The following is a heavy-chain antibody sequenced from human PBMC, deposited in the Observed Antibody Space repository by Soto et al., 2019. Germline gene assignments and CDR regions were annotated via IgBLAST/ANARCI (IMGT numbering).Heavy chain of an antibody. J-gene: IGHJ5*02. D-gene: IGHD3-22*01. CDR2: ISYDGSNK. Sequence: QVQLVESGGGVVQPGRSLRLSCAASGFTFSSYAMHWVRQAPGKGLEWVAGISYDGSNKYYADSVKGRFTISRDNSKNTMYLPVNSLRAEDTAVYYCARDSNPPYYYDSSGLYGWFDPWGKVTVGTVAS. V-gene: IGHV3-30-3*01. CDR3: ARDSNPPYYYDSSGLYGWFDP. CDR1: GFTFSSYA.